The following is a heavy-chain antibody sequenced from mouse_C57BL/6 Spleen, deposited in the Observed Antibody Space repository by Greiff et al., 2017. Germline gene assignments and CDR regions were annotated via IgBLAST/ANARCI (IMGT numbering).Heavy chain of an antibody. V-gene: IGHV1-19*01. CDR1: GYTFTDYY. CDR2: INPCNGGT. CDR3: ARGDDGYYRYYYDY. J-gene: IGHJ2*01. D-gene: IGHD2-3*01. Sequence: VQLQQSGPVLAKPGASVKMSCKASGYTFTDYYMHWVKQSHGKSLEWIGVINPCNGGTSYNQKFKGKAKLTVDKTSSTAYMELNSLTSEDSAVYYCARGDDGYYRYYYDYWGQGTTLTVSS.